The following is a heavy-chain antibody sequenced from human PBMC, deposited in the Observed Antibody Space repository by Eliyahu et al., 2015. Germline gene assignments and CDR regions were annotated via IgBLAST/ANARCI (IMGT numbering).Heavy chain of an antibody. J-gene: IGHJ4*02. CDR2: IIPVSDTV. V-gene: IGHV1-69*01. CDR3: ARESGTYYDDY. D-gene: IGHD3/OR15-3a*01. CDR1: GGTXXNNA. Sequence: QVQLVQSGAEVKKXGSSVRVSCKASGGTXXNNAISWVRQAXGQGLEWMGVIIPVSDTVKDTPKFGYAEKFLGRITITADESTSTAYMELRSLRSEDTAMYYCARESGTYYDDYWGQGTLVTVSS.